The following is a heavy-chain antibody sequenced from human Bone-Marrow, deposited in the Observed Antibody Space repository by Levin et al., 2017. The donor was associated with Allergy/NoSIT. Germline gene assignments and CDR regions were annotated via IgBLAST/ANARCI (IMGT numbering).Heavy chain of an antibody. CDR2: IWFDGSKE. J-gene: IGHJ6*02. CDR1: GFSFSSYA. CDR3: ARNYDFWWGLLAGFETGDLDV. Sequence: SGGSLRLSCGGSGFSFSSYAMHWVRQAPGKGLEWVAVIWFDGSKEYYADSVKGRFTASRDNSKNTLYLQMNNLRAEDRAVYFCARNYDFWWGLLAGFETGDLDVWGQGTTVTVSS. D-gene: IGHD3-3*01. V-gene: IGHV3-33*03.